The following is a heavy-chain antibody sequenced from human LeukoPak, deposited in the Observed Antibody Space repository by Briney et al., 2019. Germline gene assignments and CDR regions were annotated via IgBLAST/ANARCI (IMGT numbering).Heavy chain of an antibody. CDR3: ARGRRDCSGDCYVAFDI. CDR1: GFTVSSNY. V-gene: IGHV3-53*01. J-gene: IGHJ3*02. CDR2: IYSAGST. Sequence: SGGSLRLSCAASGFTVSSNYMSWVRQAPGKGLEWVSVIYSAGSTYYADSVKGRFTISRDNSKNSLFLQMHGLRADDTAVYYCARGRRDCSGDCYVAFDIWGQGTMVTVSS. D-gene: IGHD2-21*02.